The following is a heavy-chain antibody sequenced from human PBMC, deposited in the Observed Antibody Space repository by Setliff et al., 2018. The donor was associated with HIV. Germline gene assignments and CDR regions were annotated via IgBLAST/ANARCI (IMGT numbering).Heavy chain of an antibody. V-gene: IGHV3-49*04. Sequence: GWSLRLSCTASGFTFGDYAMSWVRQAPGKGLEWVGFIRSKAYGGTTEYAASVKDRSTVSRDDSKSIAYLQINSLKTEDTAVYYCTRDKGYAFDIWGQGTMVTVSS. CDR1: GFTFGDYA. CDR3: TRDKGYAFDI. J-gene: IGHJ3*02. D-gene: IGHD5-18*01. CDR2: IRSKAYGGTT.